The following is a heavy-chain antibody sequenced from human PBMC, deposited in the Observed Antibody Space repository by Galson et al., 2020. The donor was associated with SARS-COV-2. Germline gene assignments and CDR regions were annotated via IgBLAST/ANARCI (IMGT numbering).Heavy chain of an antibody. V-gene: IGHV4-39*01. Sequence: SQTLSLTCTVSGGSISSSSYYWGWIRQPPGKGLEWIGSIYYSGSTYYNPSLKSRVTISVDTSKNQFSLKLSSVTAADTAVYYCARHATRYCSSTSCSIFDYWGQGTLVTVSS. J-gene: IGHJ4*02. CDR1: GGSISSSSYY. CDR3: ARHATRYCSSTSCSIFDY. D-gene: IGHD2-2*01. CDR2: IYYSGST.